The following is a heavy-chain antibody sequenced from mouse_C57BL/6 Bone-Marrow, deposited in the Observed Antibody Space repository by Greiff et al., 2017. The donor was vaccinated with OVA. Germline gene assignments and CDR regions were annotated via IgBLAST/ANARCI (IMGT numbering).Heavy chain of an antibody. J-gene: IGHJ2*01. D-gene: IGHD2-3*01. Sequence: VQLQQSGAELVRPGASVKLSCTASGFTITDDYMHWVKQRPEQGLEWIGWIDPENGDTEYASKFQGKATITADTSSNTAYLQLSSLTSEDTAVYYCTYDCYSPDYFDYWGQGTTLTVSS. CDR3: TYDCYSPDYFDY. V-gene: IGHV14-4*01. CDR1: GFTITDDY. CDR2: IDPENGDT.